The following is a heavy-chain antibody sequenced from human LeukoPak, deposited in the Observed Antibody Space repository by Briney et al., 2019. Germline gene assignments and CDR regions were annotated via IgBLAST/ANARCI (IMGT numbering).Heavy chain of an antibody. D-gene: IGHD3-10*01. Sequence: XXXXXXXXSEVXMHWXRQAPXRGLEWMGGFDPEHDQTIYAQKLQGRVTMSADTSTDTAYMELSSLRSEDTAVYYCTSMDGLTAFDYWGQGTLVTVSS. CDR3: TSMDGLTAFDY. CDR1: XXXXSEVX. V-gene: IGHV1-24*01. J-gene: IGHJ4*02. CDR2: FDPEHDQT.